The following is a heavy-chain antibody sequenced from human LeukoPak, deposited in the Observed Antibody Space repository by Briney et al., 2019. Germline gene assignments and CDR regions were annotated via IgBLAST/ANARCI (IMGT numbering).Heavy chain of an antibody. CDR3: ARGFVVVAGPYGMDV. CDR1: GYTFTSYY. D-gene: IGHD2-15*01. V-gene: IGHV1-46*01. CDR2: INPSGGST. Sequence: ASVKVSCKASGYTFTSYYMHWVRQAPGQGLEWMGIINPSGGSTSYAQKFQGRVTTTRDTSTSTVYMELSSLRSEDTAVYYCARGFVVVAGPYGMDVWGQGTTVTVSS. J-gene: IGHJ6*02.